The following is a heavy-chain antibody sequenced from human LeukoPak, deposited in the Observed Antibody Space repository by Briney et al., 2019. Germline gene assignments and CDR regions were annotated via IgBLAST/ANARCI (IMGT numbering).Heavy chain of an antibody. V-gene: IGHV3-9*01. Sequence: PGGSLRLSCAASGFTFDDYAMHWVRQAPGKGLEWVSGISWNSGSIGYADSVKGRFTISRDNAKNSLYLQMNSLRAEDTAVYYCARDPSVEMAAIRWFDYWGQGTLVTVSS. J-gene: IGHJ4*02. CDR3: ARDPSVEMAAIRWFDY. D-gene: IGHD5-24*01. CDR2: ISWNSGSI. CDR1: GFTFDDYA.